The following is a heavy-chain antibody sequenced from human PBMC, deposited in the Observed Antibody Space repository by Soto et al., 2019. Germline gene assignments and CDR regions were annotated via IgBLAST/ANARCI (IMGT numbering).Heavy chain of an antibody. CDR3: ARAQLSPECSSASCYVDY. Sequence: EVQLVESGGGLVQPGGSLRVSCAASGFTFSSYWMTWVRQVPGKGLEWVANIKRDGSEKYYVDSVRGRFTISRDNAQDSLYLQMNSLRAEDTAVYYCARAQLSPECSSASCYVDYWGQGALVTVSS. J-gene: IGHJ4*02. D-gene: IGHD2-2*01. CDR1: GFTFSSYW. V-gene: IGHV3-7*01. CDR2: IKRDGSEK.